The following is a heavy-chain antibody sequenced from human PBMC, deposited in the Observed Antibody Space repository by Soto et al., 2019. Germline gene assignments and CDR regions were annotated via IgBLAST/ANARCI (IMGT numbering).Heavy chain of an antibody. Sequence: ASVKVSCKVPGYTLTELSMHWVRQAPGKGLEWMGGFDPEDGETIYAQKFQGRVTMTEDTSTDTAYMELSSLRSEDTAVYYCATLILHSSSSVYYYGMDVWGQGTTVTVSS. CDR2: FDPEDGET. CDR3: ATLILHSSSSVYYYGMDV. D-gene: IGHD6-6*01. V-gene: IGHV1-24*01. J-gene: IGHJ6*02. CDR1: GYTLTELS.